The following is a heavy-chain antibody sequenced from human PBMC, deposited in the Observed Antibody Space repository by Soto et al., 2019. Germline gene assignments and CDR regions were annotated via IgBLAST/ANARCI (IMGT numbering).Heavy chain of an antibody. Sequence: GGSLRLSCAASGFTFNSYAMNWVRQAPGKGLEWVSSISGGGGGTYYADSVKGRLTISRDNSKDTLYLQMNSLRPEDTAVDYCAKGSGGYSFGFVYCFDSWGQGTLVTVSS. CDR2: ISGGGGGT. V-gene: IGHV3-23*01. CDR1: GFTFNSYA. D-gene: IGHD5-18*01. J-gene: IGHJ4*02. CDR3: AKGSGGYSFGFVYCFDS.